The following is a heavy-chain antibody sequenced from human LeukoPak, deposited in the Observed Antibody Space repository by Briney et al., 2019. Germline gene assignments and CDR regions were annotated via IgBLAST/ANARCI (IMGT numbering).Heavy chain of an antibody. Sequence: SETLSLTCTVSGGSISGYYWSWIRQPPGKGLEWIGYIYYSGSTNYNPSLKSRVTISVDTSKNQFSLKLSSVTAADTAVYYCARGHGSGIYVDAFDIWTQGTMVTVSS. CDR2: IYYSGST. CDR3: ARGHGSGIYVDAFDI. CDR1: GGSISGYY. J-gene: IGHJ3*02. D-gene: IGHD3-10*01. V-gene: IGHV4-59*12.